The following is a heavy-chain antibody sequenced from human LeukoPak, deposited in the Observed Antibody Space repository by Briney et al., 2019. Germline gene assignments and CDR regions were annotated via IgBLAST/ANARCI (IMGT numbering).Heavy chain of an antibody. Sequence: GGSLRLSCAASGFRFSDHHMEWVRQAPGKGLEWVGRTRNRANSYTTDYAASVKGRFTISRDDLKSSLYLQMNSLRTEDTAVYYCAGRVTGYSSGYVYWGQGTLVTVSS. J-gene: IGHJ4*02. V-gene: IGHV3-72*01. CDR3: AGRVTGYSSGYVY. CDR2: TRNRANSYTT. D-gene: IGHD5-18*01. CDR1: GFRFSDHH.